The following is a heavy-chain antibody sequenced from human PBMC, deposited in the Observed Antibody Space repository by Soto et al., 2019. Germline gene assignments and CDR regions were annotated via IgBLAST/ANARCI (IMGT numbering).Heavy chain of an antibody. CDR1: GFTFSDYY. V-gene: IGHV3-11*01. D-gene: IGHD3-10*01. J-gene: IGHJ6*02. CDR2: ISSSGDTI. Sequence: QVQLVESGGGLVKPGGSLRLSCAASGFTFSDYYITWIRQAPGKGLECLSYISSSGDTINYADSVKGRFTLSRDNXKXXLSLQMNSLRAEDTAVYYCARGPTMIRGVAYGLDVWGQGTTVTVSS. CDR3: ARGPTMIRGVAYGLDV.